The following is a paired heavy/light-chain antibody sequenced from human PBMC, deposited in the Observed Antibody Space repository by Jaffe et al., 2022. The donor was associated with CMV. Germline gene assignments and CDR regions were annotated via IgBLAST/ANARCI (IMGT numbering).Light chain of an antibody. CDR1: TGAVTSGYY. CDR3: LLYYGGAQPWV. Sequence: QTVVTQEPSLTVSPGGTVTLTCASSTGAVTSGYYPNWFQQKPGQAPRALIYSTSNKHSWTPARFSGSLLGGKAALTLSGVQPEDEAEYYCLLYYGGAQPWVFGGGTKLTVL. CDR2: STS. J-gene: IGLJ3*02. V-gene: IGLV7-43*01.
Heavy chain of an antibody. CDR3: TTSGRFGVDFYYMDV. CDR1: GFTLSNAW. Sequence: EVQLVESGGGLVKPGGSLRLSCAASGFTLSNAWMTWVRQAPGKGLEWVGRIKSKTDGGTTDYTAPVKGRFTISRDDSKNTLYLQMNSLKTEDTAVYYCTTSGRFGVDFYYMDVWGKGTTVTVSS. D-gene: IGHD3-3*01. J-gene: IGHJ6*03. CDR2: IKSKTDGGTT. V-gene: IGHV3-15*01.